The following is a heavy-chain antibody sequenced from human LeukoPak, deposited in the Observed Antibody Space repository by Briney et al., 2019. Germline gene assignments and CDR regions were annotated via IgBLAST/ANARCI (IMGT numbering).Heavy chain of an antibody. J-gene: IGHJ6*02. D-gene: IGHD3-3*01. CDR3: ARDYDLLYYGMDV. V-gene: IGHV3-7*01. Sequence: GGSLRLSCAASGFTFSSYWMSWVRQAPGKGLEWVANIKQDGSEKYYVDSVKGRFTTSGDNAKNSLYLQMNSLRAEDTAVYYCARDYDLLYYGMDVWGQGTTVTVSS. CDR2: IKQDGSEK. CDR1: GFTFSSYW.